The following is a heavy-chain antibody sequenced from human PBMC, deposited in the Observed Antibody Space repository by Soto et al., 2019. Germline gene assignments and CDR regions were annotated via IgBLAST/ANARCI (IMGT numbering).Heavy chain of an antibody. Sequence: ASVKVSCKASGYTFNSYGISWVRQAPGQGLEWMGWNSAYNGNTNYAQKLQGRVTMTTDTSTSTAYMELRSLRSDYTAVYYCARGVAAAGTARLYGMDFWCQGTTVTVSS. CDR1: GYTFNSYG. CDR2: NSAYNGNT. D-gene: IGHD6-13*01. V-gene: IGHV1-18*04. J-gene: IGHJ6*02. CDR3: ARGVAAAGTARLYGMDF.